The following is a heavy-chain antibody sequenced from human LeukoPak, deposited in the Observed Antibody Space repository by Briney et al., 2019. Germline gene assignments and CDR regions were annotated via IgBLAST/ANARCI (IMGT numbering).Heavy chain of an antibody. CDR2: IYHSGST. J-gene: IGHJ4*02. Sequence: SETLSLTCAVSGYSISSGYYWGWIRQPPGKGLEWIGSIYHSGSTYYNPSLKSRVTISVDTSKNQFSLKLSSVSAADTAVYYYARHSLYYGSGSYYRFDYWGQGTLVTVSS. V-gene: IGHV4-38-2*01. CDR1: GYSISSGYY. CDR3: ARHSLYYGSGSYYRFDY. D-gene: IGHD3-10*01.